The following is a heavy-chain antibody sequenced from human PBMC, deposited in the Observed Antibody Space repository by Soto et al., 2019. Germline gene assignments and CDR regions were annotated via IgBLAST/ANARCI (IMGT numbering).Heavy chain of an antibody. CDR1: GGTFSSYA. CDR3: ARVTMVRGVIPNWFDP. Sequence: QVQLVQSGAEVKKPGSSVKVSCKASGGTFSSYAISWVRQVPGQGLEWMGGIIPIFGTANYAQKFQGRVTITADESTSTAYMELSSLRSEDTAVYYCARVTMVRGVIPNWFDPWGQGTLVTVSS. CDR2: IIPIFGTA. J-gene: IGHJ5*02. D-gene: IGHD3-10*01. V-gene: IGHV1-69*01.